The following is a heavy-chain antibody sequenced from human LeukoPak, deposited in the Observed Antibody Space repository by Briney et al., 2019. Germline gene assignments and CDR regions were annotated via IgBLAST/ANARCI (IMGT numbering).Heavy chain of an antibody. CDR3: ARETYCSGGSCYPDY. D-gene: IGHD2-15*01. J-gene: IGHJ4*02. CDR2: IWYDGSNK. Sequence: GGSLRLSCAASGFTFSSYGMHWVRQAPGKGLEWVAVIWYDGSNKYYADSVKGRFTTSRDNSKNTLYLQMNSLRAEDTAVYYCARETYCSGGSCYPDYWGQGTLVTVSS. V-gene: IGHV3-33*01. CDR1: GFTFSSYG.